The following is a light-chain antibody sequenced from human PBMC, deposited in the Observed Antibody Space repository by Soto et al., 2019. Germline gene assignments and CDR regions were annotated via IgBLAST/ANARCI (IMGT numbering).Light chain of an antibody. CDR3: QQYGSSRWT. Sequence: EIVLTQSPFTLSLSPVERSTLSCIASQSVSSSYLAWYQQKPGQAPRLLIYGASSRATGIPDRFSGSGSGTDFTLTISRLEPEDFAVYYCQQYGSSRWTFGQGTKVDIK. CDR1: QSVSSSY. J-gene: IGKJ1*01. CDR2: GAS. V-gene: IGKV3-20*01.